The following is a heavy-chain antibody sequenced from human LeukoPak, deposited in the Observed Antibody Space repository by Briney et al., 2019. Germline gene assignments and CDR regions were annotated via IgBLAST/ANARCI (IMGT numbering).Heavy chain of an antibody. CDR2: IHHSGST. Sequence: SETLSLTCTVSGGSISSYYWSWIRQPPGKGLEWIANIHHSGSTNYNNSLKSRVTISVDTSKNQFSLKLSSVTAADTAVYYCARRVGDKDYFDYWGQGTLVTVSS. V-gene: IGHV4-59*01. J-gene: IGHJ4*02. D-gene: IGHD1-26*01. CDR3: ARRVGDKDYFDY. CDR1: GGSISSYY.